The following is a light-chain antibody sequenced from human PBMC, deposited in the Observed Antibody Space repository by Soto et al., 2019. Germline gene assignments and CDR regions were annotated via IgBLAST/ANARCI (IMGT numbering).Light chain of an antibody. CDR1: QSVSSR. CDR3: QQYHDCRT. J-gene: IGKJ1*01. CDR2: GAS. V-gene: IGKV3-15*01. Sequence: EIVMTQSPATLSVSPGERATLSCRADQSVSSRLAWYQQKPGQSPRLLIYGASTRATGIPARLSGGGSGTEFTLNISRLRSEDFAVYYCQQYHDCRTLGQWTKVDIK.